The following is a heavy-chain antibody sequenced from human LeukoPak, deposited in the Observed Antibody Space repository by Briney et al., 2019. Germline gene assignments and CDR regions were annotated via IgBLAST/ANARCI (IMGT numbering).Heavy chain of an antibody. CDR2: INHSGST. V-gene: IGHV4-34*01. Sequence: SETLSLTCTVSGGSISSYYWSWIRQPPGKGLEWIGEINHSGSTNYNPSLKSRVTISVDTSKNQFSLKLSSVTAADTAVYYCARGLKVWNYGGYYFDYWGQGTLVTVSS. CDR1: GGSISSYY. D-gene: IGHD1-7*01. J-gene: IGHJ4*02. CDR3: ARGLKVWNYGGYYFDY.